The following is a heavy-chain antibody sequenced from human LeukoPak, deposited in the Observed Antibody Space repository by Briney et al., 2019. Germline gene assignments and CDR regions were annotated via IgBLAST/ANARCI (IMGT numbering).Heavy chain of an antibody. CDR2: IYSGGST. J-gene: IGHJ4*02. Sequence: GGSLRLSCAASGFTVSSNYMSWVRQAPGKGLEWVSVIYSGGSTYYADSVKGRFTISRDKSKNTLYLQMNSLRAEDTAIYYCAKGRHYYGSGSYLDSWGQGTLVTVSS. V-gene: IGHV3-53*01. CDR1: GFTVSSNY. D-gene: IGHD3-10*01. CDR3: AKGRHYYGSGSYLDS.